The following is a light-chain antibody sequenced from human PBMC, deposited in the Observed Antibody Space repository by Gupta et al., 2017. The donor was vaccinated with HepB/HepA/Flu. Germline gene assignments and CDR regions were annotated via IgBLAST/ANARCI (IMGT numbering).Light chain of an antibody. CDR1: NSNIGSNY. CDR2: ENN. J-gene: IGLJ3*02. CDR3: GTWDSSLSTGV. Sequence: QSVLTQPPSVSAAPGQKVTISCSGSNSNIGSNYVSWYQQIPGTAPKLLIYENNKRPSGIPDRFSGSKSGTSATLGITGLQTGDEADYYCGTWDSSLSTGVFGGGTKLTVL. V-gene: IGLV1-51*02.